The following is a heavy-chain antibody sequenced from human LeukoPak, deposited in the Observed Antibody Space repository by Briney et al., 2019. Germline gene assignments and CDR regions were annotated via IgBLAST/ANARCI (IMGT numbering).Heavy chain of an antibody. Sequence: SETLSLTCAVSGGSIRSYNWNWIRQPPGKGLEWIGYISETESTNYNSSLENRVTLSLDTSKSQISLNLRSATVADTAVYYCARQDALGKFPPPYYLDVWGKGTTVIVS. V-gene: IGHV4-59*08. D-gene: IGHD1-26*01. CDR2: ISETEST. J-gene: IGHJ6*03. CDR3: ARQDALGKFPPPYYLDV. CDR1: GGSIRSYN.